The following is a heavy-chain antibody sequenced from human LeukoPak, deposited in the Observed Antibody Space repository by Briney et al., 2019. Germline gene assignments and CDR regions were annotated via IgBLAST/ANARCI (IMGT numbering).Heavy chain of an antibody. D-gene: IGHD1-7*01. Sequence: SSYYWGWTRQPPGQWLEWVSCISSSSSYIYYADSVKGRFTISRDNAKNSLYLQMNSLRAEDTAVYYCARAHNWKYGSFDFWGQGTLVTVSS. CDR3: ARAHNWKYGSFDF. CDR2: ISSSSSYI. J-gene: IGHJ4*02. V-gene: IGHV3-21*01. CDR1: SSYY.